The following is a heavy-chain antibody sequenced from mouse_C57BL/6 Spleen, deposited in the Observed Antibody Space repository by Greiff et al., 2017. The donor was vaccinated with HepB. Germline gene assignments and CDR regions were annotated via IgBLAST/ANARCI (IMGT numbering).Heavy chain of an antibody. Sequence: QVQLQQPGAELVKPGASVKLSCKASGYTFTSYWMQWVKQRPGQGLEWIGEIDPSDSYTNYNQKFKGKATLTVDTSSSTAYMQLSSLTSEDSAVYYCALYYSNPWFAYWGQGTLVTVSA. V-gene: IGHV1-50*01. CDR2: IDPSDSYT. J-gene: IGHJ3*01. D-gene: IGHD2-5*01. CDR1: GYTFTSYW. CDR3: ALYYSNPWFAY.